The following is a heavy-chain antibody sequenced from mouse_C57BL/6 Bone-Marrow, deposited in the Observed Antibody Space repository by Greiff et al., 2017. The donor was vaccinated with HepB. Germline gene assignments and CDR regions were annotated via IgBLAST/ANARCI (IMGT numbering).Heavy chain of an antibody. J-gene: IGHJ3*01. V-gene: IGHV1-26*01. D-gene: IGHD2-3*01. CDR2: INPNNGGT. CDR1: GYTFTDYY. CDR3: ARSEGDGYTWFAY. Sequence: VQLQQSGPELVKPGASVKISCKASGYTFTDYYMNWVKQSHGKSLEWIGDINPNNGGTSYNQKFKGKATLTVDKSSSTAYMELRSLTSEDSAVYYCARSEGDGYTWFAYWGQGTLVTVSA.